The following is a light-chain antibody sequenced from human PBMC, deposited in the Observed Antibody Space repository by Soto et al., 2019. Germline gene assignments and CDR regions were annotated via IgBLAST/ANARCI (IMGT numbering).Light chain of an antibody. V-gene: IGKV3-20*01. CDR3: QQCATSPLT. J-gene: IGKJ4*01. Sequence: EIVLTQSPGTLSLSPGERATLSCRASQSVGKNYLAWYQQKPGQAPRLLIYDASNRATGIPDRFSGSGSETDFTLTISRLKPEDFAVYYCQQCATSPLTFGGGTKVEIK. CDR1: QSVGKNY. CDR2: DAS.